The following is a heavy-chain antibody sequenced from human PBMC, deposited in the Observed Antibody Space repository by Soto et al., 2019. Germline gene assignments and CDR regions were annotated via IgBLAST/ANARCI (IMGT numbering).Heavy chain of an antibody. D-gene: IGHD3-10*01. V-gene: IGHV4-4*07. CDR1: GSSFGNFY. J-gene: IGHJ4*02. Sequence: PSETLSLTCSVSGSSFGNFYWSWIRQPAGKGLEWIGRIYTSGATSYNPSLKSRVRMSVDTSQSQMSLSLTSVTAADTAVYYCARGGIQLSYAFDYWGQGILVTVSS. CDR2: IYTSGAT. CDR3: ARGGIQLSYAFDY.